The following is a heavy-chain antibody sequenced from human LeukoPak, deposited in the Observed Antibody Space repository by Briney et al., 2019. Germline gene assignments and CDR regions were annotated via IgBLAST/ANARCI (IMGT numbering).Heavy chain of an antibody. CDR2: ISSSSSTI. CDR1: GFTFSSYR. Sequence: PGGSLRLSCAASGFTFSSYRMNWVRQAPGKGLEWVSYISSSSSTIYYADSVKGRFTISRDNAKNSLYLHMNSLRDEDTAVYYCARDPATSGWYFDYWGQGTLVTVSS. D-gene: IGHD6-19*01. J-gene: IGHJ4*02. V-gene: IGHV3-48*02. CDR3: ARDPATSGWYFDY.